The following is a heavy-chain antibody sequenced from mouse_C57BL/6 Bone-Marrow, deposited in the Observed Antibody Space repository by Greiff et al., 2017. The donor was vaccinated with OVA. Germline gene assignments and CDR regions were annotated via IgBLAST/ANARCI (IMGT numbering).Heavy chain of an antibody. J-gene: IGHJ2*01. V-gene: IGHV1-52*01. CDR2: IDPSDSET. CDR1: GYTFTSYW. Sequence: QVQLQQPGAELVRPGSSVKLSCKASGYTFTSYWMHWVKQRPIQGLEWIGNIDPSDSETHYNQKFKDKATLTVDKSSSTAYMQLSSLTSEDSAVYYCARRGGNPNYFDYWGQGTTLTVSS. CDR3: ARRGGNPNYFDY.